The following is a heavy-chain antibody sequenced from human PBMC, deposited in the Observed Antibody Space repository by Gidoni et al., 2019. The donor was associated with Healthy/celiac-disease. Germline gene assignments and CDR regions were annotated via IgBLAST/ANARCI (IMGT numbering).Heavy chain of an antibody. J-gene: IGHJ6*02. V-gene: IGHV3-11*01. Sequence: QVQLVEYGGGLVKPGGSLRLSCAASGFTFSDYYMSWIRLATGKGLAWVSYISSSGSTIYSADSVKVRFTISRDTAKNSLYLQMNSLRAEDTAVYYCARDIGYGMDVWGQGTTVTVSS. CDR1: GFTFSDYY. CDR2: ISSSGSTI. D-gene: IGHD3-16*02. CDR3: ARDIGYGMDV.